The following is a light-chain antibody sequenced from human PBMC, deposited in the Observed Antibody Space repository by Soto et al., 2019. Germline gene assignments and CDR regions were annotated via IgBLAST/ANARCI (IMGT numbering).Light chain of an antibody. CDR1: SSDIGSNP. CDR3: SAWDDNIYGPV. J-gene: IGLJ2*01. CDR2: RDN. Sequence: QSVLTQPPSASGTPGQRVAISCSGGSSDIGSNPVNWYLHLPGAAPKLLIYRDNQRPSGVPDRFSGSKSGTSASLTISGFQSEDEADYFCSAWDDNIYGPVFGGGTKLTVL. V-gene: IGLV1-44*01.